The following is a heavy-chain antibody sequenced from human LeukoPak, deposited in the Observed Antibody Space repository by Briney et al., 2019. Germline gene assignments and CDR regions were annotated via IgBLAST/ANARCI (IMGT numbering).Heavy chain of an antibody. CDR3: ARGTRIAVAGTHYYYMDV. J-gene: IGHJ6*03. V-gene: IGHV1-8*01. CDR1: GYTFTSYD. D-gene: IGHD6-19*01. Sequence: GASVKVSCKASGYTFTSYDVNWVRQATGQGLEWMGWMNPNSGNTGYAQKFQGRVTMTRNTSISTAYMELSSLRSEDTAVYYCARGTRIAVAGTHYYYMDVWGKGTTVTVSS. CDR2: MNPNSGNT.